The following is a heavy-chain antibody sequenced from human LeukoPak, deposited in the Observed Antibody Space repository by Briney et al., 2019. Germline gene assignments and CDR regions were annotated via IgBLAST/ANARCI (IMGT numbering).Heavy chain of an antibody. V-gene: IGHV4-30-4*01. J-gene: IGHJ4*02. CDR3: ARAPSGGEQQLASYYFDY. CDR2: IYYGGST. D-gene: IGHD6-13*01. Sequence: SQTLSLTCTVSGGSISSGDYYWSWIRQPPGKGLEWIGYIYYGGSTYYNPSLKSRVTISVDTSKNQFSLKLSSVTAADTAVYYCARAPSGGEQQLASYYFDYWGQGTLVTVSS. CDR1: GGSISSGDYY.